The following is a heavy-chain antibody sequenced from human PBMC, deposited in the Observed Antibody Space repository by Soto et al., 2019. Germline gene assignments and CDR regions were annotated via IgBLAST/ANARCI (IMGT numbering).Heavy chain of an antibody. CDR2: IYYSGIT. CDR3: AGGYYDFWSGYLQTIDY. J-gene: IGHJ4*02. V-gene: IGHV4-39*01. Sequence: QLQLQESGPGLVKPSETLSLTCTVSGGSISSSSYYWGWIRQPPGKGLEWIGSIYYSGITYYNPSLKSRVTVSVDTSKNHFSLKLSSVTAADTAVYYCAGGYYDFWSGYLQTIDYWGQGTLVTVSS. CDR1: GGSISSSSYY. D-gene: IGHD3-3*01.